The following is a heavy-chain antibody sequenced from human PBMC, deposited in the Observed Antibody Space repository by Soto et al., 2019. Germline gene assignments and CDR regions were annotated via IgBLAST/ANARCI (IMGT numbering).Heavy chain of an antibody. CDR3: ARFNSGNYYEAFEI. CDR2: IYHSGST. D-gene: IGHD1-26*01. V-gene: IGHV4-4*02. J-gene: IGHJ3*02. Sequence: QVQLQESGPGLVKPSGTLSLTCAVSGGSISSSNWWSWVRQPPGKGLEWIGEIYHSGSTNYNPSLXXXVXXSVDKSTNQFSLKLSSVTAADTAVYYCARFNSGNYYEAFEIWGQGTMVTVSS. CDR1: GGSISSSNW.